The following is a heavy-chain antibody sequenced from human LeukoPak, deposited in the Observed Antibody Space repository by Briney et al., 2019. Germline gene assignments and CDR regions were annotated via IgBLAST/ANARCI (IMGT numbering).Heavy chain of an antibody. J-gene: IGHJ5*02. D-gene: IGHD2-8*01. CDR1: GGSFSGYY. V-gene: IGHV4-34*01. CDR2: INHSGST. CDR3: ARGRTSGNWFDP. Sequence: SETLSLTCAVYGGSFSGYYWSWIRQPPGKGLEWIGEINHSGSTNYNPSLKSRVTISVDTSKNQFSLKLSSVTAADTAVYYCARGRTSGNWFDPWGQGTLVTVSP.